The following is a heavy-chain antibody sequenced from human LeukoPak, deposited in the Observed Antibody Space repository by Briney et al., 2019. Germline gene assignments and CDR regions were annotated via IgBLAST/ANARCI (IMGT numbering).Heavy chain of an antibody. V-gene: IGHV3-30-3*01. CDR2: ISYDGSNK. CDR3: ARSPAAIAVAAD. J-gene: IGHJ4*02. D-gene: IGHD6-19*01. CDR1: GFTFSSYA. Sequence: GSLRLSCAASGFTFSSYAMHWVRQAPGKGLEWVAVISYDGSNKYYADSVKGRFTISRDNSKNTLYLQMNSLRAEDTAVYYCARSPAAIAVAADWGQGALVTVSS.